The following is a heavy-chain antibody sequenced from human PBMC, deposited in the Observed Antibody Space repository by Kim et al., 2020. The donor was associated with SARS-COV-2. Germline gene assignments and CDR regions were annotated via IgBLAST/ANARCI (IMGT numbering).Heavy chain of an antibody. CDR2: IIPLFCTA. CDR3: ARARVVVVVAATFGWFDP. D-gene: IGHD2-15*01. CDR1: GGTFSSYA. V-gene: IGHV1-69*13. Sequence: SVKVSCKSSGGTFSSYAISWVRQAPGQGLEWMGGIIPLFCTANYAQKFQGRVTITANESTSTAYMELSSLRSEDTAVYYCARARVVVVVAATFGWFDPWGQGTLVTVSS. J-gene: IGHJ5*02.